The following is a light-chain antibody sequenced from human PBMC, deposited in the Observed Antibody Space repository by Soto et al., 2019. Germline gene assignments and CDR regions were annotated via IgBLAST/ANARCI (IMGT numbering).Light chain of an antibody. J-gene: IGLJ2*01. Sequence: QSALTQPPSASGSPRQSVTISCTGTSSDVGGYNYVSWYQQHPGKAPKLMIYEVSKRPSGVPDRFSGSKSGNTAALTVSGLQAEDEGDYYCSSYAGSSNLIFGGGTKLTVL. CDR1: SSDVGGYNY. CDR2: EVS. V-gene: IGLV2-8*01. CDR3: SSYAGSSNLI.